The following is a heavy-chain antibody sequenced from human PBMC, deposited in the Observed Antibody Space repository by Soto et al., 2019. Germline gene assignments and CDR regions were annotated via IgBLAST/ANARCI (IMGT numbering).Heavy chain of an antibody. D-gene: IGHD3-22*01. CDR1: GFTFSSYA. CDR3: AKGQWYYYDSSGYFD. V-gene: IGHV3-23*01. Sequence: LRLSCAASGFTFSSYAMSWVRQAPGKGLEWVSAISGSGGSTYYADSVKGRFTISRDNSKNTLYLQMNSLRAEDTAVYYCAKGQWYYYDSSGYFDWGQGTLVTVSS. CDR2: ISGSGGST. J-gene: IGHJ4*02.